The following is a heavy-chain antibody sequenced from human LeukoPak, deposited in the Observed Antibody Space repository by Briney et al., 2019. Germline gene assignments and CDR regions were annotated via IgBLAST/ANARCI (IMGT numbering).Heavy chain of an antibody. J-gene: IGHJ5*02. CDR3: ARDAGRDGYNRDWFDP. CDR2: INPNSGGT. V-gene: IGHV1-2*02. Sequence: ASVKVSCKASGYTFTSYGISWVRLAPGQGLEWMGWINPNSGGTNYAQKFQGRVTMTRDTSISTAYMELSRLRSDDTAVYYCARDAGRDGYNRDWFDPWGQGTLVTVSS. D-gene: IGHD5-24*01. CDR1: GYTFTSYG.